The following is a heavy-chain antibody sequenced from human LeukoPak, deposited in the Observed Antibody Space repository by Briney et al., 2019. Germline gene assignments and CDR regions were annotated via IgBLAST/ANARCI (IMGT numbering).Heavy chain of an antibody. V-gene: IGHV3-21*01. Sequence: GSLRLSCAASGFTFSSYSMNWVRQAPGKGLEWVSSISSSSSYIYYADSVKGRFTISRDNSKNTLYLQMNSLRAEDTAVYYCAKVEDYGDYDYWGQGTLVTVSS. CDR1: GFTFSSYS. J-gene: IGHJ4*02. D-gene: IGHD4-17*01. CDR2: ISSSSSYI. CDR3: AKVEDYGDYDY.